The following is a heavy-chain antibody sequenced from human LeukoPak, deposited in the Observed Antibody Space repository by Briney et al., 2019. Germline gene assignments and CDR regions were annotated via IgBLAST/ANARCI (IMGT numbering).Heavy chain of an antibody. V-gene: IGHV3-30-3*01. J-gene: IGHJ3*02. Sequence: GRSLRLSCAASGFTFSSYAMHWVRQAPGKGLEWVAVISYDGSNKYYADSVKGRFTISRDNSKNTLYLQMNSLRAEDTAVYYCAREAAAGRYAFDIWGQGTMVTVSS. D-gene: IGHD6-13*01. CDR3: AREAAAGRYAFDI. CDR1: GFTFSSYA. CDR2: ISYDGSNK.